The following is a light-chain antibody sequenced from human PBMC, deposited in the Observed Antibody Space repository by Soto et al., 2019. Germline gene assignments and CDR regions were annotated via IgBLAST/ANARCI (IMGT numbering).Light chain of an antibody. Sequence: QSALTQPASVSGSPGQSITISCGGTSSDVGAYIYVSWYQQFPGKAPKLILYEVNNRPSGVSNRFSGSKSDTTASLTISGLQPEDEADYYCSAYSDIDTKVFGTGTKGT. J-gene: IGLJ1*01. CDR3: SAYSDIDTKV. CDR1: SSDVGAYIY. CDR2: EVN. V-gene: IGLV2-14*03.